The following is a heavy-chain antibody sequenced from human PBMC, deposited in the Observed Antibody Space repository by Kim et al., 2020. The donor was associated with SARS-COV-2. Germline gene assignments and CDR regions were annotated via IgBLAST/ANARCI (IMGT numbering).Heavy chain of an antibody. CDR3: ARERRITMVRGVTYYYYGMDV. V-gene: IGHV4-39*07. J-gene: IGHJ6*02. Sequence: SETLSLTCTVSGGSISSSSYYWGWIRQPPGKGLEWIGSIYYSGSTYYNPSLKSRVTISVDTSKNQLSLKLSSVTAADTAVYYCARERRITMVRGVTYYYYGMDVWGQGNTVTVSS. CDR2: IYYSGST. D-gene: IGHD3-10*01. CDR1: GGSISSSSYY.